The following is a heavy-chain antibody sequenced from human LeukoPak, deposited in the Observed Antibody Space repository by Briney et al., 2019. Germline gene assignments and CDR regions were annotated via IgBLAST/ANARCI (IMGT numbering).Heavy chain of an antibody. D-gene: IGHD3-9*01. CDR2: ISYDATTK. CDR3: ARDYTGYFP. Sequence: PGGSLRLSCAASGFTFSTYGIHWVRQAPGKGLEWVTFISYDATTKSYADSVKGRFTISRDNSKNTVYLQMNSLRAEDTAVYYCARDYTGYFPWGQGTLVIVSS. CDR1: GFTFSTYG. J-gene: IGHJ5*02. V-gene: IGHV3-30*03.